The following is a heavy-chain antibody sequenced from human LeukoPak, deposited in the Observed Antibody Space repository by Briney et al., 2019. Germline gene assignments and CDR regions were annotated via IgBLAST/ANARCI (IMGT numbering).Heavy chain of an antibody. D-gene: IGHD3-3*01. J-gene: IGHJ6*02. CDR3: ARERDPTIFGVVANYYYGMDV. CDR2: INSDGSST. Sequence: GGSLRLSCAASGFTFSSYWMHWVRQAPGKGLVWVSRINSDGSSTSYADSVKGRFAISRDNAKNTLYLQMNSLRAEDTAVYYCARERDPTIFGVVANYYYGMDVWGQGTTVTVSS. V-gene: IGHV3-74*01. CDR1: GFTFSSYW.